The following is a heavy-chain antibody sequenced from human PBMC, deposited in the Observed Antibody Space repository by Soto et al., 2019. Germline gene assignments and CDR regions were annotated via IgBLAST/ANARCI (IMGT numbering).Heavy chain of an antibody. D-gene: IGHD6-13*01. J-gene: IGHJ6*02. V-gene: IGHV4-34*01. CDR2: INHSGST. CDR3: ACVGAGTPYYYGMDV. CDR1: CGSFSGYY. Sequence: SETLSLTCAVYCGSFSGYYWSWIRQPPGKGLEWIGEINHSGSTNYNPSLKSRVTISVDTSKNQFSLKLSSVTAADTAVYYCACVGAGTPYYYGMDVWGQGTTVTVSS.